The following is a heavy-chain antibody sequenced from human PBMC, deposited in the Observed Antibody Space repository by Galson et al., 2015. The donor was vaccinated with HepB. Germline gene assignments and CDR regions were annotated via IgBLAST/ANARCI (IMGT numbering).Heavy chain of an antibody. V-gene: IGHV3-21*01. Sequence: SLRLSCAASGFTFSSYSMNWVRQAPGKGLEWVSSISSSSSYMYYADSVKGRFTISRDNAKNSLYLQMNSLRAEDTAVYYCARAASKYYDILTGYDYWGQGTLVTVSS. J-gene: IGHJ4*02. D-gene: IGHD3-9*01. CDR1: GFTFSSYS. CDR2: ISSSSSYM. CDR3: ARAASKYYDILTGYDY.